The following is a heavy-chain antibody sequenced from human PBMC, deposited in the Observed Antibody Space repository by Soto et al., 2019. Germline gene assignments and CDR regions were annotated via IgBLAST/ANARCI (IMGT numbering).Heavy chain of an antibody. J-gene: IGHJ4*02. D-gene: IGHD6-13*01. CDR1: GFTFSNYG. CDR2: ISYDGSNK. V-gene: IGHV3-30*18. Sequence: SLRLSCAASGFTFSNYGMHWVRQAPGKGLEWVAVISYDGSNKDYADSVKGRFTISRDNSKNTLYLQMNSLRAEDTAVYYCAKDHSNTWYYFDYWGQGTLVTVSS. CDR3: AKDHSNTWYYFDY.